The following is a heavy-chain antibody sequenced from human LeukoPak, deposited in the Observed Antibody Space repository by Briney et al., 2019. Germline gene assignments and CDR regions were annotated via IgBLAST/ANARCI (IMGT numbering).Heavy chain of an antibody. CDR3: ARGVSVYDILPGYFAY. V-gene: IGHV3-30*04. J-gene: IGHJ4*02. Sequence: GRSLRLSCAASGFTFSSYAMHWVRQAPGKGLEWVAVISYDGSNKYYADSVKGRFTISRDNSKNTLYLQMNSLRAEDTAVYYCARGVSVYDILPGYFAYWGQGTLVTVSS. CDR1: GFTFSSYA. D-gene: IGHD3-9*01. CDR2: ISYDGSNK.